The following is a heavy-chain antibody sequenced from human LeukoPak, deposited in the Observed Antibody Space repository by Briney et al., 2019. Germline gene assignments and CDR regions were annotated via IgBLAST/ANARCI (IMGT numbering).Heavy chain of an antibody. V-gene: IGHV4-4*07. J-gene: IGHJ4*02. CDR2: IYSSGNT. Sequence: SETLSLTCTVSGGSISSYYWTWIRQPAGKGLEWIGRIYSSGNTNYNPSLKSRVSMSVDTSKNQFSLKLSSMTAADTAVYYCTRDMGSYYGHWGQGTLVTVSS. D-gene: IGHD3-10*01. CDR1: GGSISSYY. CDR3: TRDMGSYYGH.